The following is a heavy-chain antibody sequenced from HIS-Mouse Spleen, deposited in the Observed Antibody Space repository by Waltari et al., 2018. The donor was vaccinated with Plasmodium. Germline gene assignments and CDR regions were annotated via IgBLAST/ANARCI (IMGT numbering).Heavy chain of an antibody. CDR3: ARGRRIVVVTAPRGFFDY. CDR2: INHSGST. CDR1: GGSFSGYY. V-gene: IGHV4-34*01. D-gene: IGHD2-21*02. Sequence: QVQLQQWGAGLLKPSETLSLTCAVYGGSFSGYYWSWIRQPPGKGLEWIGEINHSGSTNYTPDLKSRVTISVDTSKNQFSLKLSAVTAADTAVYYCARGRRIVVVTAPRGFFDYWGQGTLVTVSS. J-gene: IGHJ4*02.